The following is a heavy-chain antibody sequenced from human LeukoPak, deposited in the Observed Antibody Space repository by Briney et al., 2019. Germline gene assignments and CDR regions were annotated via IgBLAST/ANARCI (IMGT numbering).Heavy chain of an antibody. V-gene: IGHV3-74*01. Sequence: GGSLRLSCAASGFTFSHHWMHWVRQAPGKGLVWVSHISSDERSTTYADSVKGRFTISRDNRKNTLYLQMNSLRVEDTAMYYCTRNPDGRNWFDPWGQGTLVSVCS. J-gene: IGHJ5*02. D-gene: IGHD1-14*01. CDR3: TRNPDGRNWFDP. CDR2: ISSDERST. CDR1: GFTFSHHW.